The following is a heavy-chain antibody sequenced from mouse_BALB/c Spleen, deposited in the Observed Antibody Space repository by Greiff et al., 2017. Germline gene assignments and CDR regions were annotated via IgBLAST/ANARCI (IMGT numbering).Heavy chain of an antibody. D-gene: IGHD1-1*01. V-gene: IGHV5-9-3*01. CDR2: ISSGGSYT. J-gene: IGHJ4*01. CDR3: ARRDTTVVADYAMDY. CDR1: GFTFSSYA. Sequence: EVQRVESGGGLVKPGGSLKLSCAASGFTFSSYAMSWVRQTPEKRLEWVATISSGGSYTYYPDSVKGRFTISRDNAKNTLYLQMSSLRSEDTAMYYCARRDTTVVADYAMDYWGQGTSVTVSS.